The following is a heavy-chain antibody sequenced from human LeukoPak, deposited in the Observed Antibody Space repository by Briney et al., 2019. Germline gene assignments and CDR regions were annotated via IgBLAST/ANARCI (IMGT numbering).Heavy chain of an antibody. Sequence: GGSLRLSCAASGFTFDDYAMSWVRQAPGKGLEWVSSINWNGGSTGYAGSVKGRFTISRDNAKNSLYLQMNSLRAEDTAFYYCARGSDIVVVPASVDYWGQGTLVTVSS. CDR3: ARGSDIVVVPASVDY. V-gene: IGHV3-20*04. D-gene: IGHD2-2*01. CDR2: INWNGGST. J-gene: IGHJ4*02. CDR1: GFTFDDYA.